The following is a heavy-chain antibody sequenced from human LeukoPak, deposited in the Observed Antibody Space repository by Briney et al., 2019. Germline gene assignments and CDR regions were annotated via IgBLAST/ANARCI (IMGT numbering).Heavy chain of an antibody. CDR1: GYTFTTYD. D-gene: IGHD1-1*01. V-gene: IGHV1-8*03. CDR3: ARGPPTAQYFQH. Sequence: ASVNVSCKASGYTFTTYDINWVRQATGQGLEWMGWINPNSGITGYAQKFQGRVTITRNTSISTVYMELSSLRSEDTAVYYCARGPPTAQYFQHWGQGTLVTVSS. CDR2: INPNSGIT. J-gene: IGHJ1*01.